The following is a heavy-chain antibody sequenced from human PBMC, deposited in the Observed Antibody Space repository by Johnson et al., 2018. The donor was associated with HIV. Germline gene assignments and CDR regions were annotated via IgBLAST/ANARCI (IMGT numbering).Heavy chain of an antibody. D-gene: IGHD7-27*01. CDR3: ASSGATTQDAFDI. J-gene: IGHJ3*02. V-gene: IGHV3-9*01. CDR2: ISWNSGTI. Sequence: VQLVESGGGLVQPGRSLRLSCAASGFTFDDYAMHWVRQPPGKGLEWVSGISWNSGTIGYADSVKGRFTISRDNAKNTLYLQMNILRAEDTAVYYCASSGATTQDAFDIWGQGTMVTVSS. CDR1: GFTFDDYA.